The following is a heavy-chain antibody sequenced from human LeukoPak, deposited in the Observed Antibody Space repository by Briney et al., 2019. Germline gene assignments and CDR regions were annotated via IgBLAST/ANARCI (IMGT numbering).Heavy chain of an antibody. CDR2: IYYSGTT. J-gene: IGHJ4*02. D-gene: IGHD6-13*01. V-gene: IGHV4-59*01. CDR3: ARGVYIAAAQYGY. CDR1: GGSISNYY. Sequence: SETLSLTCTVSGGSISNYYWSWIRQPPGQGLEWVGYIYYSGTTNYNPSLKSRVTISVDTSKNQFSLKLNSVTAADTAVYYCARGVYIAAAQYGYWGQGTLVTVSS.